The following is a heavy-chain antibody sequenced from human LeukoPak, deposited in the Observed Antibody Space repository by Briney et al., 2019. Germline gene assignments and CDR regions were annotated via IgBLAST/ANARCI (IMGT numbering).Heavy chain of an antibody. Sequence: SETLSLTCAVSGYSISTGRYWGWIRQPPGKGLEWIAYIYYSGSTNYNPSLKSRVTISVDTSKNQFSLKLSSVTAADTAVYYCARQPGGTAAFDIWGQGTMVTVSS. CDR3: ARQPGGTAAFDI. J-gene: IGHJ3*02. CDR2: IYYSGST. D-gene: IGHD1-14*01. CDR1: GYSISTGRY. V-gene: IGHV4-38-2*01.